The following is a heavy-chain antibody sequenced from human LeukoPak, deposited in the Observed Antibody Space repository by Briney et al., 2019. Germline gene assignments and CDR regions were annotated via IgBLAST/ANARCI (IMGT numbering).Heavy chain of an antibody. V-gene: IGHV3-15*01. J-gene: IGHJ4*02. D-gene: IGHD3-22*01. CDR3: TTFTTPSY. CDR2: MKSKTDDETT. Sequence: PGGSQRLPSAASGFTFSNTWMICVRQVPEKGLPWVGRMKSKTDDETTEYSAPVKGRFTISRNDSKNTLYLKMYGLKTEHTAVYYCTTFTTPSYCGQGTLVTVSS. CDR1: GFTFSNTW.